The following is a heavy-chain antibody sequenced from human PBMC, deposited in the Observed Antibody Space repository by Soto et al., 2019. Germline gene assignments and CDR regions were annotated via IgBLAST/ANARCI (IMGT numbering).Heavy chain of an antibody. CDR3: ARGWSSSLGD. J-gene: IGHJ4*02. D-gene: IGHD6-13*01. Sequence: EVQLVESGGGLVQPGGSLRLSCAASGFTFSNYWMHWVRQAPGKGLVWVSGIRSDGSRTNYADSEKGRFAISRDNVKNTLYLQMNSLRAEETAVYYCARGWSSSLGDWGQGTLVTVSS. CDR1: GFTFSNYW. CDR2: IRSDGSRT. V-gene: IGHV3-74*01.